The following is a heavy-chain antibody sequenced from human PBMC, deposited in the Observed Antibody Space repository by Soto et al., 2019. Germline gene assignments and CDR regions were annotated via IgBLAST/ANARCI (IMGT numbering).Heavy chain of an antibody. CDR2: ISSSGSTI. J-gene: IGHJ4*02. CDR3: ARQYSSGWSVYFDY. Sequence: PGGSLRLSCAASGFTFSSYEMNWVRQAPGKGLEWVSYISSSGSTIYYADSVKGRFTISRDNAKNSLYLQMNSLRAEDTAVYYCARQYSSGWSVYFDYWGQGTLVTVSS. CDR1: GFTFSSYE. V-gene: IGHV3-48*03. D-gene: IGHD6-19*01.